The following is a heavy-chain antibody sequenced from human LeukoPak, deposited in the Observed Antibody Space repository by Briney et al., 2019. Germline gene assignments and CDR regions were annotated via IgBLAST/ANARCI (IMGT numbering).Heavy chain of an antibody. D-gene: IGHD4-17*01. CDR2: ISGSGDST. CDR3: AKGLTVTTPSYFDY. J-gene: IGHJ4*02. Sequence: GGSLRLSCAASGFTFSSYAVSWVRQAPGKGLEWVSTISGSGDSTYYADSVKGRFNISRDNSKNTLYLQMNSLRAEDTAVYYCAKGLTVTTPSYFDYWGQGTLVTVSS. V-gene: IGHV3-23*01. CDR1: GFTFSSYA.